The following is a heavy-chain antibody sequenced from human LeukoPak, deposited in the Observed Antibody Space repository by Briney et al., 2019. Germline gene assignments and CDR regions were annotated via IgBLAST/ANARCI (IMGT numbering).Heavy chain of an antibody. V-gene: IGHV7-4-1*02. CDR1: GYSLTKYA. CDR2: INTNTGNP. Sequence: GASVKVSCKASGYSLTKYAMNWVRQAPGQGLEWMAWINTNTGNPTYAQGFTGRFVLSLDTSVSTAYLQINSLKAEDTAVYYCARWTPPDFGLDVWGQGTTVTVSS. J-gene: IGHJ6*02. D-gene: IGHD3/OR15-3a*01. CDR3: ARWTPPDFGLDV.